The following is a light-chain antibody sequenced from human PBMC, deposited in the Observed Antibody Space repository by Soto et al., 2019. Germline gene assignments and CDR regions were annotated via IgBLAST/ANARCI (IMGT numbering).Light chain of an antibody. CDR3: AAWDDSLNGLV. CDR2: TTN. CDR1: SSNIGSNT. J-gene: IGLJ2*01. Sequence: QSVLPQPPSASGAPGQRGTLSCSCSSSNIGSNTVTWYQQLPGPAPKLLSYTTNQRPSGFPDRVSGSKSGTAASLAISVLQSEDEADYYCAAWDDSLNGLVFGGGTKLTVL. V-gene: IGLV1-44*01.